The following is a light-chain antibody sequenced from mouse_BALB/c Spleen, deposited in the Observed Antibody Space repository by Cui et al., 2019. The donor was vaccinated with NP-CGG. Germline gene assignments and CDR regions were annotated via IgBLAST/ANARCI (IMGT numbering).Light chain of an antibody. V-gene: IGLV1*01. J-gene: IGLJ1*01. CDR2: STN. CDR3: ALWYSNHWV. Sequence: QAIVTQESALTTSPGATVTPTCRSSTGAVTTSNYANWVQEKPDHLFTGLIGSTNNRAPGVPARFSGSLIGDKAALTITGAQTEDEAIYFCALWYSNHWVFGGGTKLTVL. CDR1: TGAVTTSNY.